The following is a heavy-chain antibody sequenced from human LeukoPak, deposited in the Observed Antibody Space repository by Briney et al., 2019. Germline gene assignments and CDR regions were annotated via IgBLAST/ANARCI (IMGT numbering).Heavy chain of an antibody. D-gene: IGHD4-17*01. J-gene: IGHJ4*02. CDR2: ISSSGIST. CDR3: ARDDYGDRPLDY. CDR1: GFTFSGYY. Sequence: GGSLRLSCAASGFTFSGYYMSWIRQAPGKGLEWVSYISSSGISTNYADSVKGRFTISRDNAKDSLYLQMNSLRAEDSAVYYCARDDYGDRPLDYWGQGTLVTVSS. V-gene: IGHV3-11*06.